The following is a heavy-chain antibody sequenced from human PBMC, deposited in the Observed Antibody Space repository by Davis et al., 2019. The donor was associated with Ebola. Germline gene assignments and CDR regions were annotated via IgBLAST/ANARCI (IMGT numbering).Heavy chain of an antibody. D-gene: IGHD2-2*01. CDR1: GDSVSSNSAA. V-gene: IGHV6-1*01. CDR3: ARDKTYEYQLSTPYGMDV. CDR2: TYYRSKWYN. J-gene: IGHJ6*02. Sequence: SETLSLTCAISGDSVSSNSAAWNWIRQSPSRGLEWLGRTYYRSKWYNDYAVSVKSRITINPDTSKNQFSLQLNSVTPEDTAVYYCARDKTYEYQLSTPYGMDVWGQGTTVTVSS.